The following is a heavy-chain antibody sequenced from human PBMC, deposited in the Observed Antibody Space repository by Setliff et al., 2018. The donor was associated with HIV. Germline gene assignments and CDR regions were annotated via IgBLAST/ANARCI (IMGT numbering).Heavy chain of an antibody. J-gene: IGHJ4*02. CDR2: INPNSGGT. D-gene: IGHD2-2*01. CDR3: ARGVVVVPTAMSDY. Sequence: ASVKVSCKASEYTFTGYYIHWVRQAPGQGLEWMGWINPNSGGTNYAQKFQGRVTMTRDTSISTAYMELSRLRSDDTAIYHCARGVVVVPTAMSDYWGQGTLVTVSS. V-gene: IGHV1-2*02. CDR1: EYTFTGYY.